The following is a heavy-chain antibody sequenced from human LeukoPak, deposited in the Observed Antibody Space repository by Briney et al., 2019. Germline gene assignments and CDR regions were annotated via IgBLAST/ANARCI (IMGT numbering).Heavy chain of an antibody. CDR2: IIPIFGTA. Sequence: GASVKVSCKASGGTFSSYAISWVRQAPGQGLEWMGGIIPIFGTANYAQKFQGRVTITADESTSTAYMELSSLRSEDTAVYYCARDSLLRFLEWLLTSGQSPNCYGMDVWGQGTTVTVSS. D-gene: IGHD3-3*01. CDR1: GGTFSSYA. V-gene: IGHV1-69*13. J-gene: IGHJ6*02. CDR3: ARDSLLRFLEWLLTSGQSPNCYGMDV.